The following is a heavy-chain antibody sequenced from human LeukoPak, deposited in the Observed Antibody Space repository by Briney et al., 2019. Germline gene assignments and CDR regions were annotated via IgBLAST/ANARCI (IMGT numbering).Heavy chain of an antibody. CDR1: GFTFSTYG. J-gene: IGHJ4*02. V-gene: IGHV3-30*02. CDR2: IRYDGSNK. D-gene: IGHD4-17*01. Sequence: PGGSLRLSCAASGFTFSTYGMHWVRQAPGKGLEWVAFIRYDGSNKYYTDSVKGRFTISRDNSKNTLYPQMNSLRAEDTAVYYCAKDLKARVTTTDYWGQGTLVTVSS. CDR3: AKDLKARVTTTDY.